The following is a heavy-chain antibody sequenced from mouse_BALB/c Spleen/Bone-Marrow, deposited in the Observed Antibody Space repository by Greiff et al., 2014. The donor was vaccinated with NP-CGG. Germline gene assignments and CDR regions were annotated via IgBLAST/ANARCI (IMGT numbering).Heavy chain of an antibody. CDR1: GYTFANYW. Sequence: QVQLKESGAELVRPGTSVKISCKASGYTFANYWLGWLKQRPGHGLEWIGEIYPGGGYINYNEKFKGKATLTADTSSSTAYMRLSSLASEESTVYFCARDEYGNYDRFFDYWGQGTTLTVSS. J-gene: IGHJ2*01. CDR2: IYPGGGYI. D-gene: IGHD2-10*02. V-gene: IGHV1-63*02. CDR3: ARDEYGNYDRFFDY.